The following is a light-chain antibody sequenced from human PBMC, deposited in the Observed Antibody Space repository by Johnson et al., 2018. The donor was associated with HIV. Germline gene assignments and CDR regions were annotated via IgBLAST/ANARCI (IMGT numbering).Light chain of an antibody. CDR3: GTWDSSLGKV. J-gene: IGLJ1*01. V-gene: IGLV1-51*02. CDR1: SSNIGNNY. Sequence: QSVLTQPPSVSAAPGQKVTISCSGSSSNIGNNYVSWYQQLPGTAPKLLIYENNKRPSGIPDRFSGSRTGTSATLGITGLQTGDEADYYCGTWDSSLGKVFGTGTTVTVL. CDR2: ENN.